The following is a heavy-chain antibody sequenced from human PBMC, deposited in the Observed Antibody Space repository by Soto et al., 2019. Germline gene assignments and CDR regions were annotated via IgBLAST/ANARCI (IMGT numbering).Heavy chain of an antibody. V-gene: IGHV4-31*03. CDR2: IYYSGST. D-gene: IGHD5-12*01. CDR1: GGSISSGGYY. CDR3: ARSGSYSGYDWYYYYGMDV. Sequence: QVQMQESGPGLVKPSQTLSLTCTVSGGSISSGGYYWSWIRQHPGKGLEGIGYIYYSGSTYYNPSIKSRVTISVYTSKNQFSLKLSSVTAADTAVYYCARSGSYSGYDWYYYYGMDVWGQGTTVTVSS. J-gene: IGHJ6*02.